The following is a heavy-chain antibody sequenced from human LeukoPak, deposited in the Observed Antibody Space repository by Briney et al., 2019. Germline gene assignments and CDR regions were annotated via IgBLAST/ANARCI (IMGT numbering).Heavy chain of an antibody. Sequence: PGGSLRLSCAASGFTFSSYAMSWVRQAPGKGLEWVSAISGSGGSTYYADSVKGRFTISRDNSKNTLYLQMNSLRAEDTAVYYCANIIAAAGINSFDYWGQGTLVTVSS. J-gene: IGHJ4*02. V-gene: IGHV3-23*01. CDR2: ISGSGGST. CDR1: GFTFSSYA. D-gene: IGHD6-13*01. CDR3: ANIIAAAGINSFDY.